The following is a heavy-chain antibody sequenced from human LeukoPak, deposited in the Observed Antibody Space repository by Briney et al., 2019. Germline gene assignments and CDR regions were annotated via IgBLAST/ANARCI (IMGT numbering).Heavy chain of an antibody. Sequence: GASVKVSCKASGGTFSSYAISWVRQAPGQGLEWMGMIYPRDGSTSYAQKFQGRVTVTRDTSTSTVHMELSGLRSEDTAVYYCARDQEGFDYWGQGTLVTVSP. CDR3: ARDQEGFDY. J-gene: IGHJ4*02. V-gene: IGHV1-46*01. CDR2: IYPRDGST. CDR1: GGTFSSYA.